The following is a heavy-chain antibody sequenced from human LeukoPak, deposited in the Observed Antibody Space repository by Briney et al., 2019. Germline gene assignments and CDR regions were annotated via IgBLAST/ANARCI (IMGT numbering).Heavy chain of an antibody. V-gene: IGHV4-39*02. CDR2: IYYSGST. Sequence: SETLSLTCTVSGGSISSSSYYWGWIRQPPGKGLEWIGSIYYSGSTYYNPSLKSRVTISVDTSKNQFSLKLSSVTAADTAVYYCARDLVPYGSSFSNWFDPWGQGTLVTVSS. J-gene: IGHJ5*02. CDR3: ARDLVPYGSSFSNWFDP. CDR1: GGSISSSSYY. D-gene: IGHD3-10*01.